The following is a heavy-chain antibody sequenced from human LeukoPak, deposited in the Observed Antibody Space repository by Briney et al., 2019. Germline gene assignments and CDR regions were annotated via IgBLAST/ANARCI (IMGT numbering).Heavy chain of an antibody. CDR3: ARTYSSGWNPFDY. J-gene: IGHJ4*02. D-gene: IGHD6-19*01. Sequence: SQTLSLTCTVSGGSISSSSYYWGWIRQPPGKGLEWIGSIYYSGSTNYNPSLKSRVTISVDTSKNQFSLKLSSVTAADTAVYYCARTYSSGWNPFDYWGQGTLVSVSS. V-gene: IGHV4-39*07. CDR1: GGSISSSSYY. CDR2: IYYSGST.